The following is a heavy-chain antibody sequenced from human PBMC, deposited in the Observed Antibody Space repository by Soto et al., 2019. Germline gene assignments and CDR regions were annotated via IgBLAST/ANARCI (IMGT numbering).Heavy chain of an antibody. D-gene: IGHD1-1*01. J-gene: IGHJ5*02. CDR2: IIPIFGTP. Sequence: QVQLVQSGAEVKKPGSSVKVSCKASGGTFSSYAISWVRQAPGQGLEWMGGIIPIFGTPNYAQKFQDRVTITADESTSTAYMELTSLRSEDTAVYYCARGLVRGNWNNEVNWFDPWGQGTLVTVSS. CDR1: GGTFSSYA. V-gene: IGHV1-69*01. CDR3: ARGLVRGNWNNEVNWFDP.